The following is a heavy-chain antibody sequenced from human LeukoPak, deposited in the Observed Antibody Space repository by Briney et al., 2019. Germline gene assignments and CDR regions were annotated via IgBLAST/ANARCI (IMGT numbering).Heavy chain of an antibody. V-gene: IGHV1-2*02. CDR1: GYTFTGYY. J-gene: IGHJ4*02. CDR2: INPNSGGT. Sequence: GASVKVSCKASGYTFTGYYMHWVRQAPGQGLEWMGWINPNSGGTNYPQKFQGRVTMTRDTYSRTAYMELSRLRSDDAAVYYCARVFLPQDYDFWSGYLYYFDYWGQGTLVTVSS. D-gene: IGHD3-3*01. CDR3: ARVFLPQDYDFWSGYLYYFDY.